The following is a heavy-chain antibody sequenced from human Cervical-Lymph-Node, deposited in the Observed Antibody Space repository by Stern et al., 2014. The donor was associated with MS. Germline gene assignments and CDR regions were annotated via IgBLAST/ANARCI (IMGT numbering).Heavy chain of an antibody. J-gene: IGHJ4*02. CDR2: ISSSSGYI. D-gene: IGHD3-10*01. V-gene: IGHV3-21*01. CDR3: ARDTITMVRGGYYFDY. CDR1: GFTFITYA. Sequence: EVQLVESGGGLVKPGGYLRLSCAASGFTFITYAMNWVRQAPGKGLEWVSSISSSSGYIYYADSVKGRLTISRDNAKNSQTLQMNSLRAEDTAVYYCARDTITMVRGGYYFDYWGQGTLVTVSS.